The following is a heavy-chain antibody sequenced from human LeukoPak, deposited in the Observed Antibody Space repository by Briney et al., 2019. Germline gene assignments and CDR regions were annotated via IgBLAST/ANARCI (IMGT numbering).Heavy chain of an antibody. Sequence: GGSLRLSCAASGFTFSSYSMNWVRQAPGKGLEWVSSISSSSSYIYYADSVKGRFTISRDNAKNSLYLQMNSLRAEDTAVYYCAKSYRYGDYIFDYWGQGTLVTVSS. J-gene: IGHJ4*02. V-gene: IGHV3-21*04. D-gene: IGHD4-17*01. CDR3: AKSYRYGDYIFDY. CDR1: GFTFSSYS. CDR2: ISSSSSYI.